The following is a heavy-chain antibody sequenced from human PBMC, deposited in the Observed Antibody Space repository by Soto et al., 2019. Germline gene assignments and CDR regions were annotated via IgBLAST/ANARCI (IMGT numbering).Heavy chain of an antibody. D-gene: IGHD3-22*01. Sequence: SETLSLTCAVYGGSFSGYYWSWIRQPPGKGLEWIGEINHSGSTNYNPSLKSRVTISVDTSKNQFSLKLSSVTAADTAVYYCASSDYDSSGHTPKVWGQGTLVTVSS. CDR3: ASSDYDSSGHTPKV. CDR2: INHSGST. V-gene: IGHV4-34*01. J-gene: IGHJ4*02. CDR1: GGSFSGYY.